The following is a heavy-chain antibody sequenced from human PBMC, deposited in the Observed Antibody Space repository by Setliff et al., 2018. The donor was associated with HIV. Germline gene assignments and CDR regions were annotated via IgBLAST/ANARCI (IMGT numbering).Heavy chain of an antibody. CDR2: VSPSGST. Sequence: TLSLTCTVSGGSLDSGNYYWSWIRQPAGKGLEWIGRVSPSGSTNYSPSLKSRVTISIDTSKQFSLNVRSLTAADTAVYYCARSNSGSGTGSGYYFHMGVWGKGTTVTVS. CDR1: GGSLDSGNYY. D-gene: IGHD6-19*01. CDR3: ARSNSGSGTGSGYYFHMGV. V-gene: IGHV4-61*02. J-gene: IGHJ6*03.